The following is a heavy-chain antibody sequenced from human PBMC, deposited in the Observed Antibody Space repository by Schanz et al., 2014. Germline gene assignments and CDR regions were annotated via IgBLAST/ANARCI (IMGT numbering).Heavy chain of an antibody. V-gene: IGHV3-23*04. CDR3: AKDAPYPFDL. J-gene: IGHJ2*01. Sequence: EVQLVESGGGLVQPGGSLRLSCAASGFTFSSYWMHWVRQVPGKGLVWVSAISGSGGSTYYADSVKGRFTISGDSSKYTVYLQMNSLRAEDTAVYYCAKDAPYPFDLWGRGTLITVSS. CDR2: ISGSGGST. CDR1: GFTFSSYW.